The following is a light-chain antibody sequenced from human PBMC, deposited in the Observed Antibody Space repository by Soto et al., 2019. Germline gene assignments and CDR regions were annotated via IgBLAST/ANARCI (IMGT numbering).Light chain of an antibody. J-gene: IGKJ4*01. V-gene: IGKV1-39*01. CDR3: QQSDSSHLT. Sequence: IQMTQSPSALSASAGDRVTITCRASQTISKYLNWYQQTAGKAPKLLIYGASNLQSGVPSRFSGSGSETDLTLSNSSLQPEDFAAYYCQQSDSSHLTFGGETKVEIK. CDR2: GAS. CDR1: QTISKY.